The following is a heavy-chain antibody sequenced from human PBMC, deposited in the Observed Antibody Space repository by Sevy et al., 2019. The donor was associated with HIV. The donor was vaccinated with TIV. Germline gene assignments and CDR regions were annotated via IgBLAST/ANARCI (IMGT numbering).Heavy chain of an antibody. D-gene: IGHD3-3*01. CDR1: GFSFTSYA. J-gene: IGHJ4*02. CDR3: AKNTYDDYLDF. CDR2: ITGGGGT. Sequence: GGSLRLSCVASGFSFTSYAMSWVRQAPGKGGEGVSSITGGGGTHYAESVKGRLTISRDNSKNTLYLQIDSLRGEDTAVYYCAKNTYDDYLDFWGQGTLVTVSS. V-gene: IGHV3-23*01.